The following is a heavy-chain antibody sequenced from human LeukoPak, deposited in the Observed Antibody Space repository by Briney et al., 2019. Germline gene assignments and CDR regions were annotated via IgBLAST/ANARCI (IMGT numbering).Heavy chain of an antibody. CDR3: SEGYFEPFDH. CDR1: GASVSTSH. Sequence: SETLSLTCVVSGASVSTSHWIWIRQLPGQGLEWIGCLSHTGKTDYNPSLTSRVTISLDTSKNQVSLKLRSVTAADTAVYYCSEGYFEPFDHWGQGTLVTVSS. J-gene: IGHJ4*02. V-gene: IGHV4-59*02. D-gene: IGHD2/OR15-2a*01. CDR2: LSHTGKT.